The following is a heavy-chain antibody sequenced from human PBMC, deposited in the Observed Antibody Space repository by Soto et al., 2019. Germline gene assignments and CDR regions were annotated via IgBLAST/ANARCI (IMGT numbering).Heavy chain of an antibody. J-gene: IGHJ3*02. CDR3: ARDPHDAFDI. V-gene: IGHV4-59*01. CDR1: GGSISSYY. CDR2: IYYSGST. Sequence: QVQLQESGPGLVKPSETLSLTCTVSGGSISSYYWSWIRQPPGKGLEWIGYIYYSGSTNYNPSLKSRVTISVDTSKNQFSLKLSSVTAADTAVYYCARDPHDAFDIWGQGTMVTVSS.